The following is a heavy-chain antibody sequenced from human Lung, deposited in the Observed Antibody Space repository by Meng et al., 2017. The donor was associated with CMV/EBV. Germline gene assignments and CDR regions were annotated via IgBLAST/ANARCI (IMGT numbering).Heavy chain of an antibody. CDR2: INPSDRWT. V-gene: IGHV1-46*01. CDR3: ARAGVLPSDPTANRYYGLDV. D-gene: IGHD1-14*01. Sequence: ASXXVSXKASGYTXTSYNMHWVRQAPGQGLEWMGMINPSDRWTTYAQRFQGRVTMTTDTSTSTVYMELSSLRSDDTAVYYCARAGVLPSDPTANRYYGLDVWXQGTXVTVSS. J-gene: IGHJ6*02. CDR1: GYTXTSYN.